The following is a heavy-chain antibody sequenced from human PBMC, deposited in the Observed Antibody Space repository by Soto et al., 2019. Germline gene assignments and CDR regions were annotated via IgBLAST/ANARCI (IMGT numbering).Heavy chain of an antibody. Sequence: PGESKKISSKGSGYSFTSYWIGWVRQMPGKGLQWMGIVHPGDSNTRYSPSFQGQVTVSVDKSISTAFLQWGSLKASDTAIYFCVRPDSSGFYSHWGQGTPVTVSS. CDR1: GYSFTSYW. CDR2: VHPGDSNT. CDR3: VRPDSSGFYSH. J-gene: IGHJ4*02. D-gene: IGHD3-22*01. V-gene: IGHV5-51*01.